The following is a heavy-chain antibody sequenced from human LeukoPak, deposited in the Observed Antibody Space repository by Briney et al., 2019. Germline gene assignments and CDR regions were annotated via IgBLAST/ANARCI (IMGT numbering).Heavy chain of an antibody. CDR2: IKDDGSHT. CDR3: ARGSGIITGIDE. V-gene: IGHV3-74*01. J-gene: IGHJ4*02. D-gene: IGHD6-25*01. Sequence: AGGSLRLSCAASGFTFSSHWMHWVRQAPGKGLVWVSRIKDDGSHTNYADSVKGRFTISRDNAKNTLSLQVNSLRAEDTAVYYCARGSGIITGIDEWGQGTLVTVSS. CDR1: GFTFSSHW.